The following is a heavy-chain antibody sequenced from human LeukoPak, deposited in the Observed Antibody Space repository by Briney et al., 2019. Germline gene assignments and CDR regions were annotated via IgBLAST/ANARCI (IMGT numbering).Heavy chain of an antibody. CDR2: ISGGGGTT. D-gene: IGHD2-2*01. J-gene: IGHJ4*02. V-gene: IGHV3-23*01. CDR3: AKSKTTSWSDFDY. CDR1: GFTFSSYA. Sequence: GGSLRLSCAASGFTFSSYAMSWVRQAPGKGLECVSAISGGGGTTYYADSVKGRFTISRDNSKNTLSLQMNGLRAEDTAVYYCAKSKTTSWSDFDYWGQRTLVTVSS.